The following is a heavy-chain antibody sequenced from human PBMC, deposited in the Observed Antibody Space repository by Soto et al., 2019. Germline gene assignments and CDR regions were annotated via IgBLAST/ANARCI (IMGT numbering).Heavy chain of an antibody. V-gene: IGHV5-10-1*01. J-gene: IGHJ6*02. D-gene: IGHD6-19*01. CDR3: ARHGDSSGGYYYYGMDV. Sequence: GESLKISCKGSGYSFTSYWISGVRQMPGKGLEWMGRIDPSDSYTNYSPSFQGHVTISADKSISTAYLQWSSLKASDTAMYYCARHGDSSGGYYYYGMDVWGQGTTVTVSS. CDR2: IDPSDSYT. CDR1: GYSFTSYW.